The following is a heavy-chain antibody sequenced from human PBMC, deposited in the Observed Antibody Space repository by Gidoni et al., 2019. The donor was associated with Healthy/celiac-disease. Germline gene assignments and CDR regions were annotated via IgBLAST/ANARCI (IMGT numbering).Heavy chain of an antibody. D-gene: IGHD3-3*01. Sequence: QVQLQESGPGLVKPSQTLSLTCTVSGGSISSGGDYWSWIRQHPGKGLEWIGYIYYSGSTYYNPSLKSRVTISVDTSKNQFSLKLSSVTAADTAVYYCARGLSQRASIWSGYSLYYFDYWGQGTLVTVSS. CDR3: ARGLSQRASIWSGYSLYYFDY. V-gene: IGHV4-31*03. CDR2: IYYSGST. CDR1: GGSISSGGDY. J-gene: IGHJ4*02.